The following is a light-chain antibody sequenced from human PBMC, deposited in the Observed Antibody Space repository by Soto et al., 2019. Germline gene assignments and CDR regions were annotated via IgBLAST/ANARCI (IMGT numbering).Light chain of an antibody. Sequence: AIQMTQSPSSLSASVGDRVTITYRASQAIRNDLGWYQQKPGKAPKLLIYAASSLQSGVPSRFSGSGSGTDFTLTISSLQPEDFATYYCLQDYNFPYTFGQGTKLEIK. CDR2: AAS. CDR3: LQDYNFPYT. CDR1: QAIRND. J-gene: IGKJ2*01. V-gene: IGKV1-6*01.